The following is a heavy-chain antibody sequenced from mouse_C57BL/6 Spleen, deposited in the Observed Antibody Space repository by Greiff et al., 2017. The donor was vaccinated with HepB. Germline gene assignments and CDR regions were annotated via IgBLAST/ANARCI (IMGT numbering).Heavy chain of an antibody. D-gene: IGHD4-1*01. CDR2: ISSGSSTI. V-gene: IGHV5-17*01. J-gene: IGHJ4*01. CDR3: ARPGTGKDYAMDY. CDR1: GFTFSDYG. Sequence: EVHLVESGGGLVKPGGSLKLSCAASGFTFSDYGMHWVRQAPEKGLEWVAYISSGSSTIYYADTVKGRFTISRDNAKNTLFLQMTSLRSEDTAMYYCARPGTGKDYAMDYWGQGTSVTVSS.